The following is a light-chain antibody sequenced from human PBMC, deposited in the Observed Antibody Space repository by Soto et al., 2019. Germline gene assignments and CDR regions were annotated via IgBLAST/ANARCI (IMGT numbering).Light chain of an antibody. CDR1: SSDVGANIF. CDR3: CSSAGSSTVI. Sequence: QSALTQPASVSGSPGQSITISCTGTSSDVGANIFVSWYQQHPGKVPKLMIYTVSSRPSGVSQRFSGSKSGNTASLTISGLQAEDEADYYCCSSAGSSTVIFGGGTKLTVL. J-gene: IGLJ2*01. V-gene: IGLV2-14*01. CDR2: TVS.